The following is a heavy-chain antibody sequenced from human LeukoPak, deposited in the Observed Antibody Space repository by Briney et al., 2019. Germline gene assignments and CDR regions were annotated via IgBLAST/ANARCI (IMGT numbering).Heavy chain of an antibody. V-gene: IGHV3-48*02. CDR1: GFKFGTYS. D-gene: IGHD3-10*02. CDR3: ARLVYGELSSYDY. Sequence: GGSLRLSCAASGFKFGTYSMNWVRQAPGKGLEWVSFISSNSRTIDYADSVKGRFTISRDNAKNSLYLQMNSLRDEDTAVYYCARLVYGELSSYDYWGQGTLVTVSS. J-gene: IGHJ4*02. CDR2: ISSNSRTI.